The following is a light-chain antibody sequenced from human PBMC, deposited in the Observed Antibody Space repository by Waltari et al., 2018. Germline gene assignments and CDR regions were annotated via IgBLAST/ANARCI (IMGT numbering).Light chain of an antibody. Sequence: DIQMTQSPSSLSASVGVRVTITSRASQYISSYLNWYRQKPGKAPNLLTYDASSLQSGVPSRFSGSGSGTDFTLTISSLEPEDFAVYYCQQRSNWPPAYTFGQGTKLEIK. CDR3: QQRSNWPPAYT. J-gene: IGKJ2*01. CDR2: DAS. V-gene: IGKV1-39*01. CDR1: QYISSY.